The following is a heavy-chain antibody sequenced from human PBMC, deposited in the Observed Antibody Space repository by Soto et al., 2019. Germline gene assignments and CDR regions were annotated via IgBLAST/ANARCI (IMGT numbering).Heavy chain of an antibody. Sequence: GGSLRLSCAASGFTFSSYSMNWVRQAPGKGLEWVSSISSSSSYIYYADSVKGRFTISRDNAKNSLYLQMNSLRAEDTAVYYCARDCSSTSCYTDEAFDIWGQGTMVTVPS. J-gene: IGHJ3*02. CDR1: GFTFSSYS. CDR3: ARDCSSTSCYTDEAFDI. CDR2: ISSSSSYI. V-gene: IGHV3-21*01. D-gene: IGHD2-2*02.